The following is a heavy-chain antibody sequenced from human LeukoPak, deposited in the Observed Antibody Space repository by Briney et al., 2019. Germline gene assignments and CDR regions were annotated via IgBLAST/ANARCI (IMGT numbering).Heavy chain of an antibody. Sequence: GRSLRLSCAASGFTFSSYAMHWVRQAPGKGLEGVAVISYDGSNKYYADSVKGRFTISRDNSKNTLYLQMNSLRAEDTAVYYCAKGSISGIVGATDPNWFDPWGQGTLVTVSS. CDR1: GFTFSSYA. D-gene: IGHD1-26*01. J-gene: IGHJ5*02. CDR2: ISYDGSNK. V-gene: IGHV3-30*04. CDR3: AKGSISGIVGATDPNWFDP.